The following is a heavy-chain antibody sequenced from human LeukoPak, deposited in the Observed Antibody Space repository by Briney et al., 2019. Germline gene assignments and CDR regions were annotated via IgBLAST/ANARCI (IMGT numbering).Heavy chain of an antibody. D-gene: IGHD4-17*01. CDR3: ARQSTTVTSRFDY. CDR2: IYSSGST. V-gene: IGHV4-59*08. CDR1: GGSISSYY. Sequence: PSETLSLTCTVSGGSISSYYWSWIRQPPGKGLEWIGYIYSSGSTNYNPSLKSRVTISVDTSKNQFSLKLSSVTAADTAVYYCARQSTTVTSRFDYWGQGTLVTVSS. J-gene: IGHJ4*02.